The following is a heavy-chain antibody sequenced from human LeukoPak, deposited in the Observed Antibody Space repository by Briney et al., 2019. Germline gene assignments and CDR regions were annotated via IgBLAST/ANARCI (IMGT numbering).Heavy chain of an antibody. CDR2: ISAYNGNT. CDR3: ARPLGTGSGWYRDRDAFDI. CDR1: GYTFTSYG. V-gene: IGHV1-18*01. D-gene: IGHD6-19*01. J-gene: IGHJ3*02. Sequence: ASVKVSCKASGYTFTSYGISWVRQAPGQGLEWMGWISAYNGNTNYVQKLQGRVTMTTDTSTSTAYMELRSLRSDDTAVYYCARPLGTGSGWYRDRDAFDIWGQGTMVTVSS.